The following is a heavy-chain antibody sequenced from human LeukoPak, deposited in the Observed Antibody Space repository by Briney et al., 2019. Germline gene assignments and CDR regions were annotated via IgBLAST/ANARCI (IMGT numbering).Heavy chain of an antibody. CDR1: GFTFSSYW. Sequence: GGSLRLSCAASGFTFSSYWMRWVRQAPGKGLEWVANIKQDGSEEYYVDSVKGRFTISRDNAKNSLYLQMNSLRAEDSAVYYCAREGCSGGSCYSFWFDPWGQGTLVTVSS. V-gene: IGHV3-7*01. D-gene: IGHD2-15*01. CDR2: IKQDGSEE. CDR3: AREGCSGGSCYSFWFDP. J-gene: IGHJ5*02.